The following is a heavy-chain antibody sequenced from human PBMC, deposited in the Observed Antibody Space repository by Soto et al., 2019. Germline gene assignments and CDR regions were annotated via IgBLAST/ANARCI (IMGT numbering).Heavy chain of an antibody. D-gene: IGHD1-26*01. CDR1: GGSISSGGYY. J-gene: IGHJ4*02. Sequence: QVQLQESGPGLVKPSQTLSLTCTVSGGSISSGGYYLSGSRQHPGKGLEWIGYIYYSGSTYYNPSLKSRVTISVDTSKNQFSLKLSSVTAADTAVYYCARDGRGYFDYWGQGTLVTVSS. CDR2: IYYSGST. CDR3: ARDGRGYFDY. V-gene: IGHV4-31*03.